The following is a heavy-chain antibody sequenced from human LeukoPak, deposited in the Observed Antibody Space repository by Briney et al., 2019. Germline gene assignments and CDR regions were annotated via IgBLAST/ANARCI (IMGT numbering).Heavy chain of an antibody. J-gene: IGHJ4*02. V-gene: IGHV3-21*01. CDR2: ISTTSYYI. CDR1: GFTLRSYG. D-gene: IGHD1-26*01. Sequence: PGGSLRLSCVASGFTLRSYGMNWVRQAPGKGLERVFYISTTSYYIYYADSVKGRFTISRDDAKNSLYLQMNSLRAEDTAVYYCARDASGSSTGLIDSWGQGTLVTDSS. CDR3: ARDASGSSTGLIDS.